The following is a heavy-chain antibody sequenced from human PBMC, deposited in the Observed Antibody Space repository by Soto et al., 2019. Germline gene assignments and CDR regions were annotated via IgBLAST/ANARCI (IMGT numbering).Heavy chain of an antibody. Sequence: SETLSLTCAVYGGSFSGYYWSWIRQPPGKGLEWIGEINHSGSTNYNPSLKSRVTISVDTSKNQFSLKLSSVTAADTAVYYCARGGDIVVPAAMPIESWFDPWGQGTLVTVSS. V-gene: IGHV4-34*01. CDR3: ARGGDIVVPAAMPIESWFDP. CDR2: INHSGST. CDR1: GGSFSGYY. D-gene: IGHD2-2*01. J-gene: IGHJ5*02.